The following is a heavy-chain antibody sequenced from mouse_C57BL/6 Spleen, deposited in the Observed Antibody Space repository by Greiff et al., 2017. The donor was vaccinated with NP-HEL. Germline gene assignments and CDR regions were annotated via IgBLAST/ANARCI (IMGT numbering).Heavy chain of an antibody. D-gene: IGHD3-2*02. CDR1: GYSITSGYY. J-gene: IGHJ2*01. Sequence: DVQLQESGPGLVKPSQSLSLTCSVTGYSITSGYYWNWIRQFPGNKLEWMGYISYDGSNNYNPSLKNRISITRDTSKNQFFLKLNSVTTEDTATYYCARVMAQAHYWGQGTTLTVSS. V-gene: IGHV3-6*01. CDR3: ARVMAQAHY. CDR2: ISYDGSN.